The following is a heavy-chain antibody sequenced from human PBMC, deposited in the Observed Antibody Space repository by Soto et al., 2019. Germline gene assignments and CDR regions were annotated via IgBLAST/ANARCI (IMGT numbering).Heavy chain of an antibody. CDR3: ARALGYSSTSRLDL. D-gene: IGHD6-19*01. CDR1: GYTFTTYD. V-gene: IGHV1-8*01. Sequence: QVQLVQSGAEVEKPGASVKVSCKASGYTFTTYDFNWVRQAPGHGLEWMGWMNPDTGNTGYAQKFQGRVNMTRDPSISTAFMALSGLTAEDTAVYYCARALGYSSTSRLDLWGQGTLVTVSS. CDR2: MNPDTGNT. J-gene: IGHJ4*02.